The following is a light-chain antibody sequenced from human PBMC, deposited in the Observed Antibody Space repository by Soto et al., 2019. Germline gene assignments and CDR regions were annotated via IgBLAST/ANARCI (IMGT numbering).Light chain of an antibody. CDR1: QSVPANY. CDR3: LQYGNSLS. CDR2: DAS. Sequence: PGETATLSCGASQSVPANYLAWYQQKPGLAPRLLIYDASRRATGIPDRFSGSGSGTDFTLTITRLVPEDFAVYYCLQYGNSLSFGGGTKVEIK. J-gene: IGKJ4*01. V-gene: IGKV3D-20*01.